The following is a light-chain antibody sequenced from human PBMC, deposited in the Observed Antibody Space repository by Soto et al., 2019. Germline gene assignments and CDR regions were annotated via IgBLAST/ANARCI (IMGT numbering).Light chain of an antibody. CDR2: DAS. CDR3: QQRSNWLFT. J-gene: IGKJ3*01. V-gene: IGKV3-11*01. CDR1: QSVSSY. Sequence: EIVLTQSPATLSLSPGERATLSCRASQSVSSYLAGYQQKPGQAPRLLISDASNRATGIPTRFSGSQSGTDVTHTIRNLEPEDLAVYYCQQRSNWLFTFGPGTKLDIK.